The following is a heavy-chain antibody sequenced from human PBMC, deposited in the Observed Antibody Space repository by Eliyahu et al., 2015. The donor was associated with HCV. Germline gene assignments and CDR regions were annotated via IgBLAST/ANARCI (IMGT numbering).Heavy chain of an antibody. CDR1: XGXISXGGYY. CDR3: ARGAFDIVVVVAATPVIYFDY. V-gene: IGHV4-31*03. D-gene: IGHD2-15*01. CDR2: IYYRGST. J-gene: IGHJ4*02. Sequence: QVQLQESGPGLVKPSQTLSLXCTVSXGXISXGGYYWSWIRQHPGKGXXWIGYIYYRGSTYYNPSLKSRVTISVDTSKNQFSLKLSSVTAADTAVYYCARGAFDIVVVVAATPVIYFDYWGQGTLVTVSS.